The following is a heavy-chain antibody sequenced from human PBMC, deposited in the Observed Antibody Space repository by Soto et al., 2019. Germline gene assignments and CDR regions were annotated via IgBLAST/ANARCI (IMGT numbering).Heavy chain of an antibody. CDR3: AKDRVAGLVGGFDP. CDR2: ISWNSGSI. Sequence: SLRLSCAASGFTFDDYAMHWARQAPGKGLEWVSGISWNSGSIGCADSVKGRFTISRGNAKNSLYLQMNSLRAEDTALYYCAKDRVAGLVGGFDPWGQGTLVTVSS. D-gene: IGHD6-19*01. J-gene: IGHJ5*02. CDR1: GFTFDDYA. V-gene: IGHV3-9*01.